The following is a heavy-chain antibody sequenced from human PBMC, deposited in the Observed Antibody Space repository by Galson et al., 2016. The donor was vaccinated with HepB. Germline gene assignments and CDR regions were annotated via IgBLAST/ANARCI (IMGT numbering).Heavy chain of an antibody. CDR2: IWFDGSEK. V-gene: IGHV3-33*08. J-gene: IGHJ2*01. CDR3: ARAVYSDTGGSSRYFDR. CDR1: GFTFRSYG. D-gene: IGHD3-10*01. Sequence: SLRLSCAASGFTFRSYGMHWFRQAPGKGLEWVAVIWFDGSEKYYADSVEGRFTISRDNSEKTLFLQMNSLRGDDTAVYYCARAVYSDTGGSSRYFDRWGRGTLVTVSS.